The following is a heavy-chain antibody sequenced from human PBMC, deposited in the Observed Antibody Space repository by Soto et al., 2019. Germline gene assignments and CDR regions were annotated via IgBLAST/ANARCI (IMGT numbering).Heavy chain of an antibody. J-gene: IGHJ6*03. CDR2: IYYSGST. CDR3: ARETAAPPYYYYYMDV. CDR1: GGSISSYY. D-gene: IGHD2-2*01. V-gene: IGHV4-59*01. Sequence: SETLSLTCTVSGGSISSYYWSWIRQPPGKGLEWIGYIYYSGSTNYNPSLKSRVTISVDTSKNQFSLKLSSVTAADTAVYYCARETAAPPYYYYYMDVWGKGTTVTVSS.